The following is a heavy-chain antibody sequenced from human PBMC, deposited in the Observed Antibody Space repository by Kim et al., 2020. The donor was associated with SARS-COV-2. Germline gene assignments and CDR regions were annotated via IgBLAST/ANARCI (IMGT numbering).Heavy chain of an antibody. Sequence: SETLSLTCTVSGGSISSYYWSWIRQPPGKGLEWIGDIYYSGSTNYNPSLKSRVTISVDTSKNQFSLKLSSVTAADTAVYYCARARLYYGSGSYYYGMDVWGQGTPVTASS. CDR3: ARARLYYGSGSYYYGMDV. CDR2: IYYSGST. CDR1: GGSISSYY. J-gene: IGHJ6*02. V-gene: IGHV4-59*01. D-gene: IGHD3-10*01.